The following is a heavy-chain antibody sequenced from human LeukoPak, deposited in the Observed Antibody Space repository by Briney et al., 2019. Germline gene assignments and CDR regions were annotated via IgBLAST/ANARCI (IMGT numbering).Heavy chain of an antibody. V-gene: IGHV3-23*01. CDR3: AKDRPSEEDIVVVVAAMDY. Sequence: GGSLRLSCAASGFTFSSYAMSWVRQAPGKGLEWVSAISGSGGSTYYADSVKGRFTISRDNSKNTLYLQMNSLRAEDTAVYYCAKDRPSEEDIVVVVAAMDYWGQGTLVTVSS. D-gene: IGHD2-15*01. CDR1: GFTFSSYA. J-gene: IGHJ4*02. CDR2: ISGSGGST.